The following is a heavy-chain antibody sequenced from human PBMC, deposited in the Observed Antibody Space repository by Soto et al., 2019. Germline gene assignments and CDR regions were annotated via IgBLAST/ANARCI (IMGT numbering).Heavy chain of an antibody. CDR2: IYSGGST. CDR3: ARIENEGYCSGGSCYLHYYYYYMDV. CDR1: GFTVSSNY. V-gene: IGHV3-53*04. Sequence: GGSLRLSCAASGFTVSSNYMSWVRQAPGKGLEWVSVIYSGGSTYYADSVKGRFTISRHNSKNTLYLQMNSLRAEDTAVYYCARIENEGYCSGGSCYLHYYYYYMDVWGKGTTVTVSS. D-gene: IGHD2-15*01. J-gene: IGHJ6*03.